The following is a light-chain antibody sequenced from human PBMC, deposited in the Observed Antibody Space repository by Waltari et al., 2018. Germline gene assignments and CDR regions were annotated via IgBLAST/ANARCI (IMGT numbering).Light chain of an antibody. Sequence: EVVMTQSPATLSVSVGERANLSCRASHSVRSTLAWYQQKPGQAPSLLIYGASTRASGIPARFSGSGSGTEFTLTISSLQSEDFAVYFCQQYNDWPLTFGGGTKVEIK. V-gene: IGKV3-15*01. CDR1: HSVRST. CDR2: GAS. J-gene: IGKJ4*01. CDR3: QQYNDWPLT.